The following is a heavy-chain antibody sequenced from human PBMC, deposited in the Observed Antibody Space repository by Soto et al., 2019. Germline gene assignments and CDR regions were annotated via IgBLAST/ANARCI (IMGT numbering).Heavy chain of an antibody. CDR3: ANPIPKTGTPFGF. D-gene: IGHD1-1*01. Sequence: QLLESGGGFVQPGGSLRLSCVASGFTFSNFAMACVRQAPGEGLEWVSAISGSGDDTFYADSMKGRFTISRDNSKDTLYLQINSLRAEDTAVYYCANPIPKTGTPFGFWGQGTLVTVSS. V-gene: IGHV3-23*01. CDR1: GFTFSNFA. J-gene: IGHJ4*02. CDR2: ISGSGDDT.